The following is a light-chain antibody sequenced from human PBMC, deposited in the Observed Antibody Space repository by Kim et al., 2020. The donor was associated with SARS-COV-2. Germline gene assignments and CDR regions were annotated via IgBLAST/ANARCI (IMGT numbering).Light chain of an antibody. CDR3: QAWDSSTWV. CDR1: KLGDKF. J-gene: IGLJ3*02. CDR2: QYS. Sequence: VSPGQTASITCSGDKLGDKFACWYQQKPGQSPVLVIYQYSKRPSGIPERFSGSNSGNTATLTISGTQAMDEADYYCQAWDSSTWVFGGGTQLTVL. V-gene: IGLV3-1*01.